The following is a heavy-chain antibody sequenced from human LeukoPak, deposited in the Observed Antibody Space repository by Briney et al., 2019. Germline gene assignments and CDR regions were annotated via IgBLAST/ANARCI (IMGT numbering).Heavy chain of an antibody. Sequence: PSETLSLTCAVSGGSISSGGYSWSWIRQPPGKGLEWIGYIYHSGSTYYNPSLKSRVTISVDRSKNQFSLKLSSVTAADTAVYYCARGAVAGTGGSDYRGQGTLVTVSS. CDR1: GGSISSGGYS. CDR3: ARGAVAGTGGSDY. D-gene: IGHD6-19*01. V-gene: IGHV4-30-2*01. J-gene: IGHJ4*02. CDR2: IYHSGST.